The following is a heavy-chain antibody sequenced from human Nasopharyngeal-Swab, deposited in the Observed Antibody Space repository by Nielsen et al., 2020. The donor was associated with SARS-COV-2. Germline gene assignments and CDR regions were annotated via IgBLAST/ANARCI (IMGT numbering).Heavy chain of an antibody. V-gene: IGHV3-30*18. D-gene: IGHD2-2*01. Sequence: GESLKISCAASGFTFSSSGMHWVRQAPGKGLEWVAVISYDGSNKYYADSVKGRFTISRDNSKNTLYLQMNSLRAEDTAVYYCANLGDIVVVPAAMGPGWFDPWGQGALVTVSS. CDR2: ISYDGSNK. J-gene: IGHJ5*02. CDR3: ANLGDIVVVPAAMGPGWFDP. CDR1: GFTFSSSG.